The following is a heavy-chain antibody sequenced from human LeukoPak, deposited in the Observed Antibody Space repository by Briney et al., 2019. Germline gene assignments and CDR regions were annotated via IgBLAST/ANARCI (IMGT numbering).Heavy chain of an antibody. J-gene: IGHJ4*02. Sequence: GGSLRLSCAASGFTFSGYTMNWVRQAPGKGLEWVSSISSSSSYIYFADSVKGRFTISRDNSKNTLNLQMNSLRAEDTAVYYCVKDRTGTYTLDYWGQGTLVTVSS. D-gene: IGHD3-10*01. V-gene: IGHV3-21*01. CDR2: ISSSSSYI. CDR1: GFTFSGYT. CDR3: VKDRTGTYTLDY.